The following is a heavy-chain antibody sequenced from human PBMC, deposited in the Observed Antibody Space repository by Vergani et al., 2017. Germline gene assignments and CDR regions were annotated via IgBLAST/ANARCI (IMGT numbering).Heavy chain of an antibody. CDR1: GFTFSSYW. J-gene: IGHJ2*01. Sequence: EVQLLESGGGLVQPGGSLRLSCAASGFTFSSYWMSWVRQAPGKGLEWVANIKQDGSGKYYVDSVKGRFTISRDKAKNSLYLQMNSLRAVDTAVYYCARDAGGSYSDWYVDLWGRGTLVTVSS. V-gene: IGHV3-7*01. CDR3: ARDAGGSYSDWYVDL. CDR2: IKQDGSGK. D-gene: IGHD1-26*01.